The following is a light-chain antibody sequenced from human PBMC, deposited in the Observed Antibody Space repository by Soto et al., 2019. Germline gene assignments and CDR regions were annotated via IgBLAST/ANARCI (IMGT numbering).Light chain of an antibody. Sequence: EIVLTQSPATLSLSPGERATLSFRASQSVSNYLAWYQQKPGRAPRLLIYGASTRATGIPARFSGSGSGTDFTLTISSLEPEDYAVYYCQQRRDWITFGQGTRLEIK. CDR3: QQRRDWIT. J-gene: IGKJ5*01. CDR1: QSVSNY. CDR2: GAS. V-gene: IGKV3-11*01.